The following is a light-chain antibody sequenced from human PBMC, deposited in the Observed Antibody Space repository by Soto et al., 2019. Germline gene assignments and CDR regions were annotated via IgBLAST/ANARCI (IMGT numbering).Light chain of an antibody. V-gene: IGLV2-23*01. J-gene: IGLJ2*01. CDR1: SSDVGIYNL. CDR3: CSYAGITFHVI. CDR2: EGV. Sequence: QSALTQPASVSGSPGQSITNSCTGTSSDVGIYNLVSWYQHHPGKAPKLMIYEGVKRPSGVSNRFSGSKSGNTASLTISGLQTEDEADYYCCSYAGITFHVIFGGGTKVTVL.